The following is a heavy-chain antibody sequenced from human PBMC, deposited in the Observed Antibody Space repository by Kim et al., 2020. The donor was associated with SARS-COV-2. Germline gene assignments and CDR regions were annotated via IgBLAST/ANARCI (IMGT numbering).Heavy chain of an antibody. J-gene: IGHJ4*02. Sequence: STYDPDSGKGRFTISRDNSKNTLYLQMNSLRAEDTAVYYCARSLRGVFDYWGQGTLVTVSS. CDR2: ST. CDR3: ARSLRGVFDY. D-gene: IGHD3-10*01. V-gene: IGHV3-53*01.